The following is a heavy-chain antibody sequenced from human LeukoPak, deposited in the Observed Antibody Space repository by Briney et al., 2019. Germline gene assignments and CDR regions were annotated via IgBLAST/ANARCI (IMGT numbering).Heavy chain of an antibody. V-gene: IGHV4-61*02. Sequence: SETLSLTCTVSGGSISSGSYYWSWIRQPAGKGLEWIGRIYTSGSTNYNPSLKSRVTISVDTSKNQFSLKLSSVTAADTAVYYCARDEYSSSSFDYWGQGTLVTVSS. CDR2: IYTSGST. J-gene: IGHJ4*02. CDR1: GGSISSGSYY. CDR3: ARDEYSSSSFDY. D-gene: IGHD6-6*01.